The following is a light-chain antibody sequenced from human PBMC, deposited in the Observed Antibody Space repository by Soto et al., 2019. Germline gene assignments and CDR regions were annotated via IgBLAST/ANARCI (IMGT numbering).Light chain of an antibody. CDR1: SSDVGGDNY. V-gene: IGLV2-8*01. CDR2: EVN. CDR3: SSNAGSNNLQVV. J-gene: IGLJ2*01. Sequence: QSALTQPPSASGSPGQSVTISCTGTSSDVGGDNYFSWYQQHPGKAPKLIIYEVNKRPSGVPDRFSGSMSGNTASLTVSGPQAEDEAGYYCSSNAGSNNLQVVFGGGTKLTVL.